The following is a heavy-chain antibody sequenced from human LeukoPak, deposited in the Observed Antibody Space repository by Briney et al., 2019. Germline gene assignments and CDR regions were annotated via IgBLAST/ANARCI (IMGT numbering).Heavy chain of an antibody. J-gene: IGHJ4*02. D-gene: IGHD1/OR15-1a*01. CDR2: INPDSGGP. V-gene: IGHV1-2*02. CDR3: ATDYEQQLVLYYFNY. CDR1: GYTFTDYI. Sequence: ASVKVSCKASGYTFTDYIIHWVRQAPGQGLEWIGWINPDSGGPFYSPKFQGRVTMTRDTSISTAYMELSLLRSDDTAVYYCATDYEQQLVLYYFNYWGQGTLVTVSS.